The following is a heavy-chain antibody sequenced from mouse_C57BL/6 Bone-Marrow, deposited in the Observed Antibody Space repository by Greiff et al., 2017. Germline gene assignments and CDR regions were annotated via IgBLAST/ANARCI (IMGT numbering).Heavy chain of an antibody. D-gene: IGHD1-1*01. CDR2: INPGSGGT. J-gene: IGHJ3*01. Sequence: QVQLQQSGAELVRPGTSVKVSCKASGYAFTNYLIEWVKQRPGQGLEWIGVINPGSGGTNYNEKFKGKATLTADKSSSTAYMQLSSLTSEDSAVYFCARSDYHGSSPRFAYWGQGTLVTVSA. V-gene: IGHV1-54*01. CDR3: ARSDYHGSSPRFAY. CDR1: GYAFTNYL.